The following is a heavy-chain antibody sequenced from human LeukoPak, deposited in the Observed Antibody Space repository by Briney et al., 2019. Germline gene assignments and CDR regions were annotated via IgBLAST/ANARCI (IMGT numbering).Heavy chain of an antibody. CDR3: ARQGYSGHSQGAADY. Sequence: ASVKVSCKASGYTFSIYGFSWVRQAPGQGLKWMGWISAYNGNTNYAQKFQGRVTMTTDTSTSTAHMELRSLTSDDTAVYYCARQGYSGHSQGAADYWGQGTLVTVSS. CDR1: GYTFSIYG. J-gene: IGHJ4*02. CDR2: ISAYNGNT. D-gene: IGHD4-23*01. V-gene: IGHV1-18*01.